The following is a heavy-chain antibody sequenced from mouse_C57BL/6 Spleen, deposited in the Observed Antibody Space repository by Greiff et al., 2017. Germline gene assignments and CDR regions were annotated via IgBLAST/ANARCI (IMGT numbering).Heavy chain of an antibody. CDR2: IDPSDSET. J-gene: IGHJ4*01. CDR1: GYTFTSYW. V-gene: IGHV1-52*01. D-gene: IGHD3-3*01. Sequence: QVQLQQPGAELVRPGSSVTLSCKASGYTFTSYWMHWVKQRPIQGLEWIGNIDPSDSETHYNQKFKDKATLTVDKSSSTAYMQLSSLTSEDSAVYYCAREGSYAMDYWGQGTSVTVSS. CDR3: AREGSYAMDY.